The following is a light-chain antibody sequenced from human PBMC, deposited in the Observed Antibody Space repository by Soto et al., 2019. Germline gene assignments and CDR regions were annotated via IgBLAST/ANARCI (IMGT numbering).Light chain of an antibody. CDR2: END. CDR3: GTWDSSLRAHV. V-gene: IGLV1-51*02. CDR1: SSNIGSNY. J-gene: IGLJ1*01. Sequence: QSALTQPPSVSAAPGQKGTISCSGSSSNIGSNYVSWYQQVPGTAPKLLIYENDNRPSGIPDRFSGSKSGTSATLGVTGLQIGDEADYYCGTWDSSLRAHVFATGTKVTVL.